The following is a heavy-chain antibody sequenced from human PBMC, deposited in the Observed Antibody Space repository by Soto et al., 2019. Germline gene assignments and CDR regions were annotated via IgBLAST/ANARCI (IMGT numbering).Heavy chain of an antibody. D-gene: IGHD3-22*01. Sequence: GGSLSLSVAASEFTFIGGSRNGVRQAPGKGLEWVSYISSSSSTIYYADSVKGRFTISRDNAKNSLYLQMNSLRDEDTAVYYCARDEVIGIDYWGQGILVTVSS. V-gene: IGHV3-48*02. J-gene: IGHJ4*02. CDR2: ISSSSSTI. CDR1: EFTFIGGS. CDR3: ARDEVIGIDY.